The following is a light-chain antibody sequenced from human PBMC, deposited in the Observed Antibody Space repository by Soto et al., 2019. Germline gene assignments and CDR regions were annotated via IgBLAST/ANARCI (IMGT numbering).Light chain of an antibody. CDR3: SSYSSTSTPWV. J-gene: IGLJ3*02. V-gene: IGLV2-14*01. Sequence: QSALTQPASVSGSPGQSITIFCTGTSSDVGAYKFVSWYRHHPGRAPQVMIYEVTNRPSWVSSRFSGSKSGNTASLTISGLQSEDEGDYYCSSYSSTSTPWVFGGGTKVTVL. CDR2: EVT. CDR1: SSDVGAYKF.